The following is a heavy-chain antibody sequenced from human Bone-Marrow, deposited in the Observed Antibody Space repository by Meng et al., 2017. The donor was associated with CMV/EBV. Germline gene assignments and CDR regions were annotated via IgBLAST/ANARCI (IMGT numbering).Heavy chain of an antibody. Sequence: GESLKISCAASGFTVSSNYMSWVRQAPGKGLEWVSVIYSGGSTYYADSVKGRFTISRDNSKNTLYLQMNSLRAEDTAVYYCARDVSHYYYGMDVWGQGTTVTVSS. D-gene: IGHD3-10*02. CDR1: GFTVSSNY. J-gene: IGHJ6*02. CDR3: ARDVSHYYYGMDV. CDR2: IYSGGST. V-gene: IGHV3-66*02.